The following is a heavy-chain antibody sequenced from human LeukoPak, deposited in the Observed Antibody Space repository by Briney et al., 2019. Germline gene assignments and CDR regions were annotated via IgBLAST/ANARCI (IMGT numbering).Heavy chain of an antibody. Sequence: GGTLRLSCAASGITFSSYGMSWVRQVPGKGLEWVSYIGRSGTTIHYADSVKGRFTISRDNSKNTLYLQMNSLRAEDTAVYYCAKDVPYGSGSSPAWPTFDYWGQGTLVTVSS. J-gene: IGHJ4*02. D-gene: IGHD3-10*01. V-gene: IGHV3-48*01. CDR2: IGRSGTTI. CDR3: AKDVPYGSGSSPAWPTFDY. CDR1: GITFSSYG.